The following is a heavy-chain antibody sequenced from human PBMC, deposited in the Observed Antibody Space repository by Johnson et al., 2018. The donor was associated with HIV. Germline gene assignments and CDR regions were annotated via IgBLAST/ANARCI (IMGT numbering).Heavy chain of an antibody. CDR3: AKDRMYDDGDYGGAFDI. CDR2: IYSGDST. V-gene: IGHV3-66*01. CDR1: GLTVSTND. D-gene: IGHD4-17*01. J-gene: IGHJ3*02. Sequence: VQLVESGGGLVQPGGSLRLSCAASGLTVSTNDINWVRQAPGKGLEWVAIIYSGDSTYYADSVKGRFTISRDKSKNTLYLQMNSLRAEDTAVYYCAKDRMYDDGDYGGAFDIWGQGTMVTVSS.